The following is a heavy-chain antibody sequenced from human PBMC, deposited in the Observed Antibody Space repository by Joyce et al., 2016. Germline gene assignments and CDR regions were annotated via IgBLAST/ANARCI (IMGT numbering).Heavy chain of an antibody. J-gene: IGHJ4*02. Sequence: QVQLVQSGAEVQNPGASVKVSCKAYGFSFSGYYIHWVRQAPGQGLEWMGWINPDRGDTIYAQKFQGRVTMTRDTSISTVYLELGRLTSDDTALYYCAREYGGTFYFDYWGQVTLVTVSS. D-gene: IGHD4-23*01. V-gene: IGHV1-2*02. CDR1: GFSFSGYY. CDR2: INPDRGDT. CDR3: AREYGGTFYFDY.